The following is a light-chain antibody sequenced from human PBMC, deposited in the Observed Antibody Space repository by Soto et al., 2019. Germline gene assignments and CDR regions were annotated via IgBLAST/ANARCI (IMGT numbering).Light chain of an antibody. V-gene: IGLV2-14*01. J-gene: IGLJ1*01. CDR2: EVS. CDR1: SSDIGGYNY. CDR3: NSYTSSSTLYV. Sequence: QSALTQPASVSGSPGQSITISCTGTSSDIGGYNYVSGYQQHPGKAPKLMLYEVSNRPSGVSNRFSGSKSGNPASLTISGLQADDEAYYYCNSYTSSSTLYVFGTGTKVTVL.